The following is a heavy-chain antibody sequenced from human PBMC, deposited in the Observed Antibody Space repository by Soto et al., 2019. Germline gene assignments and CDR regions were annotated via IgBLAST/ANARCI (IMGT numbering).Heavy chain of an antibody. CDR2: IYYSGST. V-gene: IGHV4-30-4*01. J-gene: IGHJ5*02. D-gene: IGHD1-7*01. CDR3: ARPGRNWNYVGWLDP. Sequence: SETLSLTCTVSGGSISSGDYYWSWIRQPPGKGLEWIGYIYYSGSTYYNPSLKSRVTISVDTSKNQFSLKLSSVTAADTAVYFCARPGRNWNYVGWLDPWGQGTLVT. CDR1: GGSISSGDYY.